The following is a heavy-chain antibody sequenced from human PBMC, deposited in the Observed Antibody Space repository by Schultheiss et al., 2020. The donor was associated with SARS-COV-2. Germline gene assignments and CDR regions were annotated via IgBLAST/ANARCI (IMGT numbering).Heavy chain of an antibody. Sequence: GGSLRLSCAASGFTFSSYGMHWVRQAPGKGLEWVAVISYDGSNKYYADSVKGRFTISRDNSKNTLYLQMNSLRAEDTAVYYCARERVPAAIDGYWGKGTLVTVS. V-gene: IGHV3-30*19. CDR2: ISYDGSNK. CDR1: GFTFSSYG. CDR3: ARERVPAAIDGY. J-gene: IGHJ4*02. D-gene: IGHD2-2*01.